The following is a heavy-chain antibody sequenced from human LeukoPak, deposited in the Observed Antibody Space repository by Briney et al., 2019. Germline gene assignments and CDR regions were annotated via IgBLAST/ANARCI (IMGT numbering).Heavy chain of an antibody. CDR1: GGSISSYY. V-gene: IGHV4-59*08. D-gene: IGHD4-17*01. J-gene: IGHJ6*02. Sequence: PSETLSLTCTVSGGSISSYYWSWIRQPPGKGLEWIGYIYYSGSTNYNPSLKSRVTVSVDTSKNQFFLRLSSVTAADTAVYYCARPMTTMTDRYGMDVWGQGTTVTVSS. CDR3: ARPMTTMTDRYGMDV. CDR2: IYYSGST.